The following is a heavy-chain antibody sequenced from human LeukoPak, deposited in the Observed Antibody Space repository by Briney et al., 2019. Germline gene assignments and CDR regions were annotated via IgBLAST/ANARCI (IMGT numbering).Heavy chain of an antibody. V-gene: IGHV4-38-2*02. CDR3: ARGVFFDY. J-gene: IGHJ4*02. D-gene: IGHD3-10*01. CDR2: IYHSGST. Sequence: SETLSLTCTVSGYPISSGYYWGWIRQPPGKGLEWIGSIYHSGSTYYNPSLKSRVAISVDTSKNQFSLKLSSVTAADTAVYYCARGVFFDYWGQGTLVTVSS. CDR1: GYPISSGYY.